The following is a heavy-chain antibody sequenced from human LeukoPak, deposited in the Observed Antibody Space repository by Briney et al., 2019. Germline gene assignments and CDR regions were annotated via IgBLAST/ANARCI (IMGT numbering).Heavy chain of an antibody. J-gene: IGHJ6*02. CDR3: ARCDYYYGMDV. Sequence: PSETLSLTCAVYGGSFSGYYWSWIRQPPGKGLEWIGEINHSRTTNYNPSLKSRVTISLDTSKNQFSLRLTSVTAADTAVYYRARCDYYYGMDVWGQGTTVTVSS. CDR2: INHSRTT. CDR1: GGSFSGYY. V-gene: IGHV4-34*01.